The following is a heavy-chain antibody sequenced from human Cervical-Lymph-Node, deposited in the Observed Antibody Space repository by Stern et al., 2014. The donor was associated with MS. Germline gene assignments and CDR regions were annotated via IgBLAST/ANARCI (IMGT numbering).Heavy chain of an antibody. CDR3: ASAYSSSRYYFDY. D-gene: IGHD6-13*01. CDR2: IWYDGSNP. Sequence: VQLEESGGGVVQPWGALRLFCAASGFCFSRYAMHWVRQAPGKGLEWVALIWYDGSNPYYAYSVTGRFTTSRDNYKSTLYLQMNGLRADDTAVYCCASAYSSSRYYFDYWGQGTLVTVSS. V-gene: IGHV3-33*03. CDR1: GFCFSRYA. J-gene: IGHJ4*02.